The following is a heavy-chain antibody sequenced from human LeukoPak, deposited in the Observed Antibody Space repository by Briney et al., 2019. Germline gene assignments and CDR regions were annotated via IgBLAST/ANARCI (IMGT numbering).Heavy chain of an antibody. CDR3: ARGPPPDFDC. J-gene: IGHJ4*02. V-gene: IGHV4-59*12. CDR2: IYYSGST. Sequence: PSETLSLTCSVSGGSMSSYYWSWIRQPPGKGLEWIGYIYYSGSTDYNPSLKSRVTMSVDTSKNQFSLKLSSVTAADTAVYYCARGPPPDFDCWGQGTLVTVSS. CDR1: GGSMSSYY.